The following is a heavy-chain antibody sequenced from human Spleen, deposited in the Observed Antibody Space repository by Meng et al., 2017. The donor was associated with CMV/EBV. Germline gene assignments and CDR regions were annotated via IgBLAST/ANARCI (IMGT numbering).Heavy chain of an antibody. D-gene: IGHD3-3*01. Sequence: GESLKISCAASGFTFSDYYMSWIRQAPGKGLEWVSYISSSGSTIYYADSVKGRFTISRDNAKNSLYLQMNSLRAEDTAVYYCARAEYDFWSGYYTRLDPWGQGTLVTVSS. CDR1: GFTFSDYY. CDR2: ISSSGSTI. V-gene: IGHV3-11*04. CDR3: ARAEYDFWSGYYTRLDP. J-gene: IGHJ5*02.